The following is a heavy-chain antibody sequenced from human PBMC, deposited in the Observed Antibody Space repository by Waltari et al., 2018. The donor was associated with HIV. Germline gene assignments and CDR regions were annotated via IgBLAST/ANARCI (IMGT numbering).Heavy chain of an antibody. D-gene: IGHD3-10*01. CDR3: ARDKTTYYYGSGVSY. CDR2: ISSYNGNT. V-gene: IGHV1-18*01. J-gene: IGHJ4*02. CDR1: GYTFTSYG. Sequence: QVQLVQSGAEVKKPGASVKVSCKASGYTFTSYGISWVRQAPGQGLEWMGWISSYNGNTNYAQKLEGRVTMTTDTSTSTTYMELMSLRSDDTAVYYCARDKTTYYYGSGVSYWGQGTLVTVSS.